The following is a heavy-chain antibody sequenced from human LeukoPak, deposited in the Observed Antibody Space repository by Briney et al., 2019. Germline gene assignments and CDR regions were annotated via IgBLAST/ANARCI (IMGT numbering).Heavy chain of an antibody. Sequence: GASVKVSCKASGSTFTDWYLHWGRQAPGQGLEWMGWVYPKNGDTHYPQNFQGRGTMPSDTSINTAYMELSRLTSDDTAVYYCATGYGSGSYGRFDPWGQGTLVTVSS. CDR3: ATGYGSGSYGRFDP. CDR2: VYPKNGDT. J-gene: IGHJ5*02. D-gene: IGHD3-10*01. CDR1: GSTFTDWY. V-gene: IGHV1-2*02.